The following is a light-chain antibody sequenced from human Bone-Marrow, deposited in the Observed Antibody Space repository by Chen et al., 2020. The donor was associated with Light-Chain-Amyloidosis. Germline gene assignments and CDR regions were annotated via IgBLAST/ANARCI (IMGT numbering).Light chain of an antibody. CDR2: AVS. J-gene: IGLJ1*01. Sequence: QSALTQPASVSGSPGQSITISCTGTSGDVGTYNDVSWYQQHPGKATKVMIYAVSNRPSGGSNRFSGSKSGNSASLTISGLQAEDEADYYCSSFTRSSSYVFGPGTKVTVL. CDR3: SSFTRSSSYV. CDR1: SGDVGTYND. V-gene: IGLV2-14*01.